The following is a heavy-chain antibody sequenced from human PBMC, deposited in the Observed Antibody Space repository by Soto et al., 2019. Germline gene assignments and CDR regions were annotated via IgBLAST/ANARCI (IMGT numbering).Heavy chain of an antibody. CDR2: ISFDGNRK. J-gene: IGHJ4*02. V-gene: IGHV3-30*18. CDR1: GFSFSDYG. Sequence: QVQLVESGGGVVQPGRSLRLSCAASGFSFSDYGMHWVRQAPGKGLEWVSVISFDGNRKYYADSVKGRFTISRDNSKNTLYLQMNSLRVEDTAVYYCAKGNLYPPDYWGQGTLVTVSS. CDR3: AKGNLYPPDY. D-gene: IGHD2-8*01.